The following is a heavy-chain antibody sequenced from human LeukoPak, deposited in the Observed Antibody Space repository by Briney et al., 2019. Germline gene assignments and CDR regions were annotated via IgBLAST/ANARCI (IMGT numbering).Heavy chain of an antibody. Sequence: PGGSLRLSCVASGFDFISNSITWVRQSPGKRLEWVSGITGSGDKSWYLDSVKGRFTISRDNSKNTAYLEMNNLRVDDTAIYYCAKWGGFGDHWGQGTLVTVSS. D-gene: IGHD3-16*01. CDR1: GFDFISNS. CDR2: ITGSGDKS. J-gene: IGHJ4*02. V-gene: IGHV3-23*01. CDR3: AKWGGFGDH.